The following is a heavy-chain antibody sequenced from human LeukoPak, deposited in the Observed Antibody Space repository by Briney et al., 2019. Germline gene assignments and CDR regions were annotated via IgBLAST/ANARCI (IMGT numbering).Heavy chain of an antibody. J-gene: IGHJ4*02. CDR3: AGNRWLQRYYFDY. D-gene: IGHD5-24*01. CDR1: GFTFSSYA. Sequence: GRSLGLSCAASGFTFSSYAMHWVRQAPGKGLEWVAVISYDGSNKYYADSVKGRFTISRDNSKNTLYLQMNSLRAEDTAVYYCAGNRWLQRYYFDYWGQGTLVTVSS. CDR2: ISYDGSNK. V-gene: IGHV3-30-3*01.